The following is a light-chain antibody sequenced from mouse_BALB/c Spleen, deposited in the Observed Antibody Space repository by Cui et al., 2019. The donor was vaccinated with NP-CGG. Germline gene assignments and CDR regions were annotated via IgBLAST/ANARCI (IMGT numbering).Light chain of an antibody. CDR2: GTN. Sequence: QAVVTQESVLTTSPGETVTLTCSSSTGPVTTSNYATWVQEKPDHLFTGLIGGTNNRPPGVPARFSGSLIGDKAALTITGAQTEDESIYFCALWYSNHWVFGGGTKLTVL. V-gene: IGLV1*01. J-gene: IGLJ1*01. CDR1: TGPVTTSNY. CDR3: ALWYSNHWV.